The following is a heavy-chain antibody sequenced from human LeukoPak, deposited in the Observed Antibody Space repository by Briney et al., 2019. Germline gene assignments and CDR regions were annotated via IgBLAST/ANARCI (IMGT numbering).Heavy chain of an antibody. Sequence: SVKVSCKASGGTFSSYTISWVRQAPGQGLEWMGRIIPILGIANYAQKFQGRATITADKSTSTAYMELSSLRSEDTAVYYCASPRLGGGFFDIWGQGTMVTVSS. D-gene: IGHD2-15*01. CDR3: ASPRLGGGFFDI. CDR2: IIPILGIA. J-gene: IGHJ3*02. V-gene: IGHV1-69*02. CDR1: GGTFSSYT.